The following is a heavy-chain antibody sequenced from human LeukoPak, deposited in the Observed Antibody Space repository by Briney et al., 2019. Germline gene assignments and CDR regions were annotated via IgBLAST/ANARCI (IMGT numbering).Heavy chain of an antibody. J-gene: IGHJ3*02. V-gene: IGHV3-23*01. Sequence: PGGSLRLSCAASGFTFSSYAMSWVRQAPGKGLEWVSAISGSGGSTYYADSVKGRFTISRDNSKNTLYLQMNSLRAEDTAVYYCAKDLALNWELPDRRAFDIWGQGTMVTVSS. CDR3: AKDLALNWELPDRRAFDI. CDR1: GFTFSSYA. CDR2: ISGSGGST. D-gene: IGHD1-26*01.